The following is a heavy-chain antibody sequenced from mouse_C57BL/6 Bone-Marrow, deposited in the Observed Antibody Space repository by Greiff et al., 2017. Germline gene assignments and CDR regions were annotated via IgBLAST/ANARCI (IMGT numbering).Heavy chain of an antibody. D-gene: IGHD2-3*01. CDR3: AKIYDGYFYFDY. CDR1: GYTFTNYW. CDR2: IYPGGGYT. J-gene: IGHJ2*01. V-gene: IGHV1-63*01. Sequence: VKLQESGAELVRPGTSVKMSCKASGYTFTNYWIGWAKQRPGHGLEWIGDIYPGGGYTNYNEKFKGKATLTADKSSSTAYMQFSSLTSEDSAIXYCAKIYDGYFYFDYWGQGTTLTVSS.